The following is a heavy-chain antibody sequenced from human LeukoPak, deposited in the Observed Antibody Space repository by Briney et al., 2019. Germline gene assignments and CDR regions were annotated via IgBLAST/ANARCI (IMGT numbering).Heavy chain of an antibody. CDR3: AGTPSSPLLWFGELKYNWFDP. V-gene: IGHV3-21*01. CDR1: GFTFSSYS. CDR2: ISSSSSYI. Sequence: PGGSLRLSCAASGFTFSSYSMNWVRQAPGKGLEWVSSISSSSSYIYYADSVKGRFTISRDNAKNSLYLQMNSLRAEDTAVYYCAGTPSSPLLWFGELKYNWFDPWGQGTLDTVSS. D-gene: IGHD3-10*01. J-gene: IGHJ5*02.